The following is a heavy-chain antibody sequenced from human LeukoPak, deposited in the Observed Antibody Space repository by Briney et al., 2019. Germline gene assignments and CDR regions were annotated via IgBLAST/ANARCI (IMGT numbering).Heavy chain of an antibody. CDR2: VNPNSGDT. V-gene: IGHV1-2*02. J-gene: IGHJ4*02. D-gene: IGHD5/OR15-5a*01. Sequence: ASVKVSCKASGYTFTGYYMHWVRQAPGQGLEWMGCVNPNSGDTNYAQKFQGSVTMTRDTSISTVYMELSRLRSDDTAVYYCERVSMSQYWGQGTLVTVSS. CDR3: ERVSMSQY. CDR1: GYTFTGYY.